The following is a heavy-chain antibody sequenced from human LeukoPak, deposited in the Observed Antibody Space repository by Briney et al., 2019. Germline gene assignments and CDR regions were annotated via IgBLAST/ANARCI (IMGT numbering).Heavy chain of an antibody. J-gene: IGHJ6*03. CDR3: ARVFDSGSQAYFYYMDV. V-gene: IGHV4-4*02. CDR1: GDSISSDHW. Sequence: KSSETLSLTCDVSGDSISSDHWWSWVRQPPGKGLEWIGEIHHSWSTNYNPSFETRVTISVDKSKNQLSLKVSSVTAADTAVYYCARVFDSGSQAYFYYMDVWGKGTTVTIFS. D-gene: IGHD3-10*01. CDR2: IHHSWST.